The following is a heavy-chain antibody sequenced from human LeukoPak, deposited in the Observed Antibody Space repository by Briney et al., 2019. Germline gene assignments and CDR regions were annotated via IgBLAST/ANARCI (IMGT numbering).Heavy chain of an antibody. CDR1: GGSFSGYY. Sequence: SETLSLTCAVYGGSFSGYYWSWIRQPPGKGLEWIGEINHSGSTNYNPSLKSRVTISVDTSKNQFSLKLSSVTAADTAVYYCARGSRAVRYFDWSTYYFDYWGQGTLVTVSS. CDR2: INHSGST. D-gene: IGHD3-9*01. J-gene: IGHJ4*02. CDR3: ARGSRAVRYFDWSTYYFDY. V-gene: IGHV4-34*01.